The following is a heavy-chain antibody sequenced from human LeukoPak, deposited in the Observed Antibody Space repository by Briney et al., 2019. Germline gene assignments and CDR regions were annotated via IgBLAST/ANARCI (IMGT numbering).Heavy chain of an antibody. CDR1: GGSISSYY. D-gene: IGHD2-2*01. V-gene: IGHV4-59*01. J-gene: IGHJ3*02. Sequence: SETLSLTCTVSGGSISSYYWSWIRQPPGKGLEWIGYIYYSGSTNYNPSLKSRVTISVDTSKNQFSLKLSSVTAADTAVYYCARVYCSSTSCYGPGHAFDIWGQGTMVTVSS. CDR2: IYYSGST. CDR3: ARVYCSSTSCYGPGHAFDI.